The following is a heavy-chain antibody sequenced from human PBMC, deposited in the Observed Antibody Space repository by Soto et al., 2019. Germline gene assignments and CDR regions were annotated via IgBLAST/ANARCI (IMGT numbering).Heavy chain of an antibody. D-gene: IGHD2-15*01. V-gene: IGHV4-4*07. CDR3: AREAFSGGVWSFDL. J-gene: IGHJ2*01. CDR1: GGSISNYY. CDR2: IYSTGST. Sequence: QVHLQESGPGLVKPWETLSITCSVSGGSISNYYWSWIRQPAGKRLEWIGRIYSTGSTNYNPSLKSRVTMSLDTSQKQISLQLSSVIAADTAVYYCAREAFSGGVWSFDLWGRGTLVTVSS.